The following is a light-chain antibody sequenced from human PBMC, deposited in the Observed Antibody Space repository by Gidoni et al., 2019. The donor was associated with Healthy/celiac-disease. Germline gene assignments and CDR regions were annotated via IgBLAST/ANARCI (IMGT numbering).Light chain of an antibody. CDR3: QQRSNWPT. V-gene: IGKV3-11*01. CDR1: QSVSSY. CDR2: DAS. J-gene: IGKJ4*01. Sequence: ELVLTQSPATLSLSPGERATLSCRASQSVSSYLAWYQQKPGQAPRLLIYDASNRATGIPARFSGSGSGTDFTLTISSLEPEDFAGYYCQQRSNWPTVGGGTKVEIK.